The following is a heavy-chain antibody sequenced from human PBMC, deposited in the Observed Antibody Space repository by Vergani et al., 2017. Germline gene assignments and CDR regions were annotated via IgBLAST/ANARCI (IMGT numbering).Heavy chain of an antibody. CDR3: ARGASGGYVSSFDY. J-gene: IGHJ4*02. CDR1: GFTFSSYA. Sequence: QVQLVESGGGVVQPGRSLRLSCAASGFTFSSYAMHWVRQAPGKGLEWVAVISYDGSNKYYADSVKGRVTISRDNSKNTLYLQMNSLRAEDTAVYYCARGASGGYVSSFDYWGQGTLVTVSS. V-gene: IGHV3-30-3*01. CDR2: ISYDGSNK. D-gene: IGHD5-12*01.